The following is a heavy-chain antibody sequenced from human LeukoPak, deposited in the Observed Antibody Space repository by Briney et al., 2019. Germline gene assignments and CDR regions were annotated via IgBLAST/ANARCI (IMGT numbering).Heavy chain of an antibody. V-gene: IGHV3-30*02. CDR3: AKDGEWTFDI. D-gene: IGHD3-3*01. Sequence: GGSLRLSCAASGFTFTISGMHWVRQAPGEGWEGVAFIGRDGSTKYYADSVKGRFTISGDSSYHTAFLQMNSLRADDTAIYYCAKDGEWTFDIWGQGTMVTVSS. J-gene: IGHJ3*02. CDR1: GFTFTISG. CDR2: IGRDGSTK.